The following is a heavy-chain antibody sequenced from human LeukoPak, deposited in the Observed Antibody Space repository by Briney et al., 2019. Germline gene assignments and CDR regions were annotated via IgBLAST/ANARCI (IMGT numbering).Heavy chain of an antibody. J-gene: IGHJ4*02. CDR2: IKQDGSEK. CDR3: ARGPPPDYDILTGYYAPGIDY. CDR1: GFTFSSYW. D-gene: IGHD3-9*01. Sequence: PGGSLRLSCAASGFTFSSYWMSWVRQAPGKGLEWVANIKQDGSEKYYVDSVNGRFTISRDNAKNSMYLQMNSLRAEDTAVYYCARGPPPDYDILTGYYAPGIDYWGQGTLVTVSS. V-gene: IGHV3-7*01.